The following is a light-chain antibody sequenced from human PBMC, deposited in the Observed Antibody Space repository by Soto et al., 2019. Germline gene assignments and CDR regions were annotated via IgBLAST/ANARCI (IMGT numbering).Light chain of an antibody. Sequence: QSVLTQPASLYGSTGQSITIYCTGTSSDVGSYNLVSWYQQHPGKAPKLMIYGVNKRPSGVSNRFSGSKSGNTASLTISGLQAEDEADYYCCSYAGISTFYVFGTGTKVTVL. CDR2: GVN. CDR1: SSDVGSYNL. V-gene: IGLV2-23*02. J-gene: IGLJ1*01. CDR3: CSYAGISTFYV.